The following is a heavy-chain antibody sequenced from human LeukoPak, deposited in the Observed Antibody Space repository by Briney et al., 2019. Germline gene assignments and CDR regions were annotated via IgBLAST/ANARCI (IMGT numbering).Heavy chain of an antibody. CDR3: GRDYASGSYPRIYFEY. V-gene: IGHV3-30*04. Sequence: GGSLRLSCAASGFTFSNYAMHWVRQAPDQGLEWVAVISYDGTNIYYADSVEGRFTISRDNSKSTLYLQMNSLRAEDTAVYYCGRDYASGSYPRIYFEYWGQGTLVTVSS. CDR1: GFTFSNYA. D-gene: IGHD3-10*01. J-gene: IGHJ4*02. CDR2: ISYDGTNI.